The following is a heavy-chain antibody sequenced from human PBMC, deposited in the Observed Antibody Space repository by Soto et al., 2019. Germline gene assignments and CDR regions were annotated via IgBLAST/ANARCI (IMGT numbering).Heavy chain of an antibody. CDR1: GGSMSSSSYY. D-gene: IGHD2-15*01. V-gene: IGHV4-39*01. J-gene: IGHJ6*02. Sequence: SETLSLTCTVSGGSMSSSSYYWGWIRQPPGKGLEWIGSIYYSGNSGSTYYNPSLKSRVTISVDTSKNQFSLKLSSVTAADTAVYYCARTRAVAYYYGMDVWGQGTTVTVSS. CDR2: IYYSGNSGST. CDR3: ARTRAVAYYYGMDV.